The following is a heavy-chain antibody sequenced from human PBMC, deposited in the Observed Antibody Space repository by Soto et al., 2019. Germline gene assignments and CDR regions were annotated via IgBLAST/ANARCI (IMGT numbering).Heavy chain of an antibody. J-gene: IGHJ4*02. CDR3: AHRDFDHYDILTGLDY. Sequence: QITLKESGPTLVKPTQTLTLTCTFSGFSLSTRGVGVGWIRQPPGKALEWLAIIYWDDDKHYSPSLKSRLTITTDTSKNHVVLTMTNMDPVDTATYYCAHRDFDHYDILTGLDYWGQGTLVTVSS. D-gene: IGHD3-9*01. CDR2: IYWDDDK. V-gene: IGHV2-5*02. CDR1: GFSLSTRGVG.